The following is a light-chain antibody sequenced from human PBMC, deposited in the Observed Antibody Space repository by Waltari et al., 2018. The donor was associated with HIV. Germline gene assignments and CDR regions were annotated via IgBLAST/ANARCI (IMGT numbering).Light chain of an antibody. J-gene: IGLJ2*01. CDR2: DVS. CDR1: SRDVGGYNL. CDR3: SSYTSSSPS. V-gene: IGLV2-14*03. Sequence: QSALTQPASVSGSPGQSITISCPGTSRDVGGYNLVSWYQQHPGKAPKLMIYDVSNRPSGVSNRFSGSKSGNTASLTISGLQAEDEADYYCSSYTSSSPSFGGGTKLTVL.